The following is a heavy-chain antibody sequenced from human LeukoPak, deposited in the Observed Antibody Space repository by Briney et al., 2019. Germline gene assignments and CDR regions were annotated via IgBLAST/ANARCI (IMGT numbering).Heavy chain of an antibody. D-gene: IGHD5-18*01. CDR3: ARDLGGYSYGYHFDY. CDR1: GFTFSSYY. J-gene: IGHJ4*02. CDR2: ITTSSSYI. Sequence: PGGSLRLSCAGSGFTFSSYYMNWVRQAPGKGLEWVSSITTSSSYIYYADSVKGRFTIARDNAKNSLYLQMNSLRAEDTAVYYCARDLGGYSYGYHFDYWGQGTLVTVSS. V-gene: IGHV3-21*01.